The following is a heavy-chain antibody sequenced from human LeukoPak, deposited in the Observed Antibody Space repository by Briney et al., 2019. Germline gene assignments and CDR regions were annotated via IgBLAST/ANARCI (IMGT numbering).Heavy chain of an antibody. V-gene: IGHV3-43*02. J-gene: IGHJ5*02. Sequence: GGSLRLSCAASGFTFDDYAMHWVRQAPGKGLEWVSLISGDGGSTYYADSVKGRFTISRDNSKNSLYLQMNSLGTEDTALYYCAKETLRYFDWLTPWGQGTLVTVSS. CDR3: AKETLRYFDWLTP. CDR2: ISGDGGST. CDR1: GFTFDDYA. D-gene: IGHD3-9*01.